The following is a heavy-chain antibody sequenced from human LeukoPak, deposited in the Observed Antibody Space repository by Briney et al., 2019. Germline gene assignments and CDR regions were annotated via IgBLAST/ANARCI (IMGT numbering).Heavy chain of an antibody. Sequence: GGSLRLSCAASGFTFSSYEMNWVRQAPGKGLEWVSYISSSGSTIYYADSVKGRFTISRDNAKNSLYLQMNSLRAEDTAIYYCARDWKTNSFDYWGQGTLVTVSS. V-gene: IGHV3-48*03. CDR3: ARDWKTNSFDY. J-gene: IGHJ4*02. CDR1: GFTFSSYE. D-gene: IGHD1-1*01. CDR2: ISSSGSTI.